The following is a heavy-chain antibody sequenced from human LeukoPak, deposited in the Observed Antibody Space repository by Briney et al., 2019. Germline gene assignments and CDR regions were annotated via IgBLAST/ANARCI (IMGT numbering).Heavy chain of an antibody. D-gene: IGHD3-3*01. CDR1: GYTFTGYY. Sequence: ASVKVSCKASGYTFTGYYMHWVRQAPGQGLEWMGWINPNSGGTNYAQKFQGRVTMTRDTSISTAYMELSRLRSDATAVYYCARQSYYDFWSGYYYFDYWGQGTLVTVSS. CDR3: ARQSYYDFWSGYYYFDY. V-gene: IGHV1-2*02. J-gene: IGHJ4*02. CDR2: INPNSGGT.